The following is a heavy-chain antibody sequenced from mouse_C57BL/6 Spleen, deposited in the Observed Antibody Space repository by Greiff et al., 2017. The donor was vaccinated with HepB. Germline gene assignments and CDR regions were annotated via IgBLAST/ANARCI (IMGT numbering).Heavy chain of an antibody. D-gene: IGHD1-1*01. Sequence: QVQLQQPGAELVRPGSSVKLSCKASGYTFTSYWMHWVKQRPIQGLEWIGNIDPSDSETHYNQKFKDKATLTVDKSSSTAYMQLSSLTSEDSAVYYCARRCHYYGSSYWYFDVWGTGTTVTVSS. CDR2: IDPSDSET. CDR1: GYTFTSYW. V-gene: IGHV1-52*01. CDR3: ARRCHYYGSSYWYFDV. J-gene: IGHJ1*03.